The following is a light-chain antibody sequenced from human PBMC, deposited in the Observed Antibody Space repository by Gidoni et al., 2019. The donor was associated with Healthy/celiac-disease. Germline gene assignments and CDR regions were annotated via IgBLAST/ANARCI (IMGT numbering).Light chain of an antibody. CDR3: QQYNNWPPGYT. V-gene: IGKV3-15*01. CDR2: GAS. J-gene: IGKJ2*01. Sequence: EIVMTQSPATLSVSPGERATLSCRASQSVSSNLAWYQQTPGQAPWLLIYGASTRATGIPARFSGSGAGTEFTLTISSLQSEDLAVYYCQQYNNWPPGYTFGQGTKREIK. CDR1: QSVSSN.